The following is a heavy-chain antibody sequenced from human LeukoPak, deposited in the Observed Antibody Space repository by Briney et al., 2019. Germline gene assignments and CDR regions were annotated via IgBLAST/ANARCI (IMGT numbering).Heavy chain of an antibody. CDR2: IYHSGST. CDR1: GGSFSGYY. Sequence: SETLSLTCAVYGGSFSGYYWSWIRQPPGKGLEWIGEIYHSGSTNYNPSLKSRVTISVDKSKNQFSLKLSSVTAADTAVYYCARALVNYDFWSGPQYYYGMDVWGQGTTVTVSS. V-gene: IGHV4-34*01. D-gene: IGHD3-3*01. CDR3: ARALVNYDFWSGPQYYYGMDV. J-gene: IGHJ6*02.